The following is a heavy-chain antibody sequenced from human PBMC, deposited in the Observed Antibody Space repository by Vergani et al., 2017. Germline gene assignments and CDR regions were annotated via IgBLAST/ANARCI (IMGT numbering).Heavy chain of an antibody. CDR1: GFTFGDYA. J-gene: IGHJ6*02. Sequence: EVQLVESGGGLVQPGRSLRLSCTASGFTFGDYAMSWFRQAPGKGLEWVGYIRSKAYGGTTEYAASVKVSFTISRDDSKSNAYLQMNSLKTEDTAVYYCTRGTVSTTYSYYCYGMDVWGQGTTVTVSS. V-gene: IGHV3-49*03. CDR3: TRGTVSTTYSYYCYGMDV. CDR2: IRSKAYGGTT. D-gene: IGHD5/OR15-5a*01.